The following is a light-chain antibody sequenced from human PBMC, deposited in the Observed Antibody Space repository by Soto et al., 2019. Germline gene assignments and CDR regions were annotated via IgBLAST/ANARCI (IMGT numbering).Light chain of an antibody. Sequence: DIHMTQSPSSLSASVLDIVTITCRASQSVSNYLSWYQHEPGKAPKLLIFAAPSLVSGVPSRFSGSGSGTDFSLTISGLQPGDFATYFCQQSYSTPRTFGQGTKVDIK. CDR3: QQSYSTPRT. CDR1: QSVSNY. CDR2: AAP. J-gene: IGKJ2*02. V-gene: IGKV1-39*01.